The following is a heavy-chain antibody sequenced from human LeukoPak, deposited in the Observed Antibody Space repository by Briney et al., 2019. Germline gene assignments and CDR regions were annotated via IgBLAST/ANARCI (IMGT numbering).Heavy chain of an antibody. V-gene: IGHV4-39*01. CDR2: LYYSGST. J-gene: IGHJ4*02. CDR3: ARRFPAHYFDY. D-gene: IGHD6-25*01. CDR1: GGSISSSSYY. Sequence: MSSETLSLTCTVSGGSISSSSYYWVWIRQPPGKGLEWIGTLYYSGSTYYNASLKSRVTTSVDTSKNQFSLKLSSVTAADTAVYYCARRFPAHYFDYWGQGTLVTVSS.